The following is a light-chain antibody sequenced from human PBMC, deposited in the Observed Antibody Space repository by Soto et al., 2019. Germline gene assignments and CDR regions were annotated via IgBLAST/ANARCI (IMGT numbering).Light chain of an antibody. Sequence: FTQFPRCLSLSPGERATLSRRASQSVPRRYLAWYQQKPRQPPRLLIYGTSNRATGIPARFSGNGSGTDFTLTIRSLEPEDFSVYYCQQRYKWLVTFGQRTRLEI. V-gene: IGKV3-11*01. J-gene: IGKJ5*01. CDR2: GTS. CDR1: QSVPRRY. CDR3: QQRYKWLVT.